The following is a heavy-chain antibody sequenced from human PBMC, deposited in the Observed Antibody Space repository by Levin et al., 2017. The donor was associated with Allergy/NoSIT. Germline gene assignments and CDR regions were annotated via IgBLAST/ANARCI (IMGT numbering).Heavy chain of an antibody. V-gene: IGHV3-53*01. CDR1: GFTVSSYY. CDR2: IYSGGST. Sequence: GESLKISCAASGFTVSSYYMNWVRQAPGKGLEWVSVIYSGGSTYYADSVKGRFTISRDNSNNTLYLQMKSLIAEGTAVYYCARGGIGVAGMMDYWGQGTLVTVSS. J-gene: IGHJ4*02. CDR3: ARGGIGVAGMMDY. D-gene: IGHD6-19*01.